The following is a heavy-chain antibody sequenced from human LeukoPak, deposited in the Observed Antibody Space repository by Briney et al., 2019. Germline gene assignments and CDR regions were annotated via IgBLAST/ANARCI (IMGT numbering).Heavy chain of an antibody. CDR3: ARVPLIWSLDY. V-gene: IGHV4-59*08. J-gene: IGHJ4*02. CDR1: GGSISSYY. CDR2: IYYSGST. D-gene: IGHD3-10*01. Sequence: PSETLSLTCTVSGGSISSYYWSWIRQPPGKGLEWIGYIYYSGSTNYNPSLKSRVTISVDTSKNQFSLKPSSVTAADTAVYYCARVPLIWSLDYWGQGTLVTVSS.